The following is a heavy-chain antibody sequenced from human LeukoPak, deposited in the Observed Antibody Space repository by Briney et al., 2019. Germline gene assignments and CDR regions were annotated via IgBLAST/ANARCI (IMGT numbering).Heavy chain of an antibody. CDR3: HVNTAMVHAAFDI. V-gene: IGHV3-30*04. Sequence: GGALRLSCAACGFTFCSYAMHGVGRALGKEREGGAGISYDGSNKYYADSVKGRLTISRDNSKNTLYLQMNSRRADDASVYYCHVNTAMVHAAFDIWGEGRIVTAPS. CDR1: GFTFCSYA. D-gene: IGHD5-18*01. J-gene: IGHJ3*02. CDR2: ISYDGSNK.